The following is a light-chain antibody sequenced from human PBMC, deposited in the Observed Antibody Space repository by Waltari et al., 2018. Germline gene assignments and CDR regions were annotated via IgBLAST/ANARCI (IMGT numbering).Light chain of an antibody. CDR3: CSYAGSSTVV. CDR1: SSDVGSYNL. CDR2: EVS. J-gene: IGLJ2*01. V-gene: IGLV2-23*02. Sequence: QSALTQPASVSGSPGQSITISCTGTSSDVGSYNLVSWYQKPPGTAPKLMIYEVSKRPSGVSNRFSGSKSGNTASLTISGLQAEDEADYYCCSYAGSSTVVFGGGTKLTVL.